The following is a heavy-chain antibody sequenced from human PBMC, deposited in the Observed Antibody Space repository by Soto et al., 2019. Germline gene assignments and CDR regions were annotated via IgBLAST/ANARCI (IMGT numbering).Heavy chain of an antibody. D-gene: IGHD1-1*01. CDR2: LNPDTGYA. Sequence: ASVKVSCKASGYTFTGYYIHWMRQAPGQGLEWMGWLNPDTGYADYTQKFQGWVTLTRDTSTSTAYMELNSLKSDDTAVYYCAREGYTFGPGAVRGAFEIWGQGSMVTVSS. V-gene: IGHV1-2*04. CDR1: GYTFTGYY. J-gene: IGHJ3*02. CDR3: AREGYTFGPGAVRGAFEI.